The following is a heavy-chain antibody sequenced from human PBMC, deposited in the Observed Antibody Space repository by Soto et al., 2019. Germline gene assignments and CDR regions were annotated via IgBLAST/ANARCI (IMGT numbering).Heavy chain of an antibody. J-gene: IGHJ3*02. CDR1: GYTFTSYY. V-gene: IGHV1-46*03. CDR2: INPSGGST. CDR3: ARVNYYDFWSGSSLGAFDI. D-gene: IGHD3-3*01. Sequence: GASVKVSCKASGYTFTSYYMHWVRQAPGQGLEWMGIINPSGGSTSYAQKFQGRVTMTRDTSTSTVYMELSSLRSEDTAVYYCARVNYYDFWSGSSLGAFDIWGQGTMVTVSS.